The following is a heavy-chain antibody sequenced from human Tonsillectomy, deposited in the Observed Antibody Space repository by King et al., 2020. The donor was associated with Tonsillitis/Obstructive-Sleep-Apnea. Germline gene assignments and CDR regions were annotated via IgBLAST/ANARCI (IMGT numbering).Heavy chain of an antibody. J-gene: IGHJ5*02. CDR3: TRGRVGATYWFDP. D-gene: IGHD1-26*01. V-gene: IGHV3-49*04. CDR1: GFTFGDYA. Sequence: DVQLVESGGGLVQPGRSLRLSCTASGFTFGDYAMSWVRQAPGKGLEWVGFIRSKAYGGTTEYAASVKGRFTISRDDSKSIAYLQMNSLKTEDTAVYYCTRGRVGATYWFDPWGQGTLVTVSS. CDR2: IRSKAYGGTT.